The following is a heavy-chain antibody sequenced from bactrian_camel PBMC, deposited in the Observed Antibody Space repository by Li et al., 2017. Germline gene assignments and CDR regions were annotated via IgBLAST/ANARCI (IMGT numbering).Heavy chain of an antibody. CDR2: IGRDGIT. CDR3: ARTRFVFRGCDLSTSGYYY. D-gene: IGHD5*01. J-gene: IGHJ4*01. CDR1: VYIYSSYC. Sequence: HVQLVESGGGSVQAGGSLRLSCAASVYIYSSYCMGWFRQAPGKEREGVACIGRDGITMYSDSVKGRFTISKDNAMNTLYLQMDSLKPEDSAMYYCARTRFVFRGCDLSTSGYYYGGQGTQVTVS. V-gene: IGHV3S53*01.